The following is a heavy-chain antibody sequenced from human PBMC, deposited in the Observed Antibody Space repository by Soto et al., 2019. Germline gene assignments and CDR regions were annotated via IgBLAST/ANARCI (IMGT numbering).Heavy chain of an antibody. D-gene: IGHD3-3*01. J-gene: IGHJ4*02. Sequence: ASETLSLTCAVSGGSISSGDYYWSWIRQPPGKGLEWIGYIYYSGSTYYNPSLKSRVTISVDTSKNQFSLKLSSVTAADTAVYYCAGHSDFWSGFRSDYWGQGTLVTV. CDR3: AGHSDFWSGFRSDY. CDR2: IYYSGST. V-gene: IGHV4-30-4*01. CDR1: GGSISSGDYY.